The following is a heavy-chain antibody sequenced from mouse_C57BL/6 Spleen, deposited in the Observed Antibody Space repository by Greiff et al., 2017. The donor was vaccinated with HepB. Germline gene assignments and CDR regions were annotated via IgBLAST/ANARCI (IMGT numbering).Heavy chain of an antibody. Sequence: QVQLQQSGAELVRPGTSVKMSCKASGYTFTNYWIGWAKQRPGHGLEWIGDIYPGGGYTNYNEKFKGKATLTADKSSSTAYMQVSSLTSEDSAIYYCAREGLYYGNYDFDYWGQGTTLTVSS. V-gene: IGHV1-63*01. CDR2: IYPGGGYT. CDR3: AREGLYYGNYDFDY. D-gene: IGHD2-1*01. CDR1: GYTFTNYW. J-gene: IGHJ2*01.